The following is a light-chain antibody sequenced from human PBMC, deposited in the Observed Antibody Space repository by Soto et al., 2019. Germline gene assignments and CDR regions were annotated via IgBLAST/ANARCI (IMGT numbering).Light chain of an antibody. CDR2: EVS. V-gene: IGLV2-14*01. Sequence: QSALTQPASVSGSPGQSITISCTGTSSDVGAYKYVSWYQQHPGKAPKVMIYEVSNRPSGVPNRFSGSKSGNTASLTISGLQAEDEADYSCSSYSSSSTLFVLGTGTKVTVL. CDR3: SSYSSSSTLFV. CDR1: SSDVGAYKY. J-gene: IGLJ1*01.